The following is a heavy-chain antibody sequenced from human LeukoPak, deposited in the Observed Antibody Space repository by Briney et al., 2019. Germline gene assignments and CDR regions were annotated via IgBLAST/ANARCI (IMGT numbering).Heavy chain of an antibody. V-gene: IGHV1-2*06. CDR2: INPNTGGT. D-gene: IGHD2-2*01. CDR1: GYTFIGYY. J-gene: IGHJ4*02. CDR3: ALPKMSGALDS. Sequence: GASVKVSCKASGYTFIGYYIHWIRQAPGQGLEWMGRINPNTGGTNYAQNFQGRVTMTRDTSISTAYMDLSSLRSDDTAVYYCALPKMSGALDSWGQGTLVIVSS.